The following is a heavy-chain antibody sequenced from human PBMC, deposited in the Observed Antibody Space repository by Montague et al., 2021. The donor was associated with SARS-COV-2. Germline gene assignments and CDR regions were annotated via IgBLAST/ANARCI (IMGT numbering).Heavy chain of an antibody. CDR1: GFSLTTRGVG. Sequence: PALVKPTQTLTLTCTFSGFSLTTRGVGVGWIRQPPGKALEWLALIYWDGAKHYSPSLKSRLTITKDTSKNQVVLTMTNMDPVDTATYYCAHRLARHYDTSAYLWCPFDYWGQGTLVTVSS. CDR3: AHRLARHYDTSAYLWCPFDY. V-gene: IGHV2-5*02. D-gene: IGHD3-22*01. CDR2: IYWDGAK. J-gene: IGHJ4*02.